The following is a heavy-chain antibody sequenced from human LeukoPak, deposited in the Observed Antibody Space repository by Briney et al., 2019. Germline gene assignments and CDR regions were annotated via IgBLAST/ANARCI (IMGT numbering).Heavy chain of an antibody. CDR3: TTNTDYGGNGGY. J-gene: IGHJ4*02. CDR2: IKSKTDGGTT. D-gene: IGHD4-23*01. Sequence: GGSLRLSCAASGFTFRNAWMSWVRQAPGKGLEWVGRIKSKTDGGTTDYAAPVKGRFTISRDDSKNTLYLQMNSLKTEDTAVYYCTTNTDYGGNGGYWGQGTLVTVSS. V-gene: IGHV3-15*01. CDR1: GFTFRNAW.